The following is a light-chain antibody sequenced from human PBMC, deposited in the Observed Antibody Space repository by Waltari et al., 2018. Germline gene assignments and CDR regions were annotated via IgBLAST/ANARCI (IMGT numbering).Light chain of an antibody. CDR1: SGSIDSKY. CDR3: QSADGSYNDV. V-gene: IGLV6-57*03. CDR2: KDN. J-gene: IGLJ6*01. Sequence: VFTQPHSVSGSPGQTVTISCTRSSGSIDSKYVQWYQQRPGSAPTTVIYKDNQRPSGVPDRFSGSIDSSSKSASLTISGLKSEDEADYYCQSADGSYNDVFGSGTKLTVL.